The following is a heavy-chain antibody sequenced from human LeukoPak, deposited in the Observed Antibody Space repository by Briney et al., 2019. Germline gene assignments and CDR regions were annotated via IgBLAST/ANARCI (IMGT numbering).Heavy chain of an antibody. D-gene: IGHD3-10*01. J-gene: IGHJ4*02. CDR1: GFSFSSYD. V-gene: IGHV3-23*01. CDR2: ITSGGTT. CDR3: AKRHGSGIKYFEY. Sequence: GGSLRLSRAASGFSFSSYDMSWVRQAPGKGLDWVSPITSGGTTYYADSVKGRLTISRDNSKNTLYLQMNSRRAEDTAIYYCAKRHGSGIKYFEYWGQGTLVTVYS.